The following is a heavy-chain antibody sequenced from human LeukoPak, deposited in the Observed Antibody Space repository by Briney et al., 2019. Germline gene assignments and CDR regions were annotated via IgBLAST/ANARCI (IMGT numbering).Heavy chain of an antibody. D-gene: IGHD6-13*01. CDR1: GFTFSSYA. V-gene: IGHV3-23*01. CDR3: AKGSSSWYPFDY. J-gene: IGHJ4*02. CDR2: ISGGGDST. Sequence: GGSLRLSCAASGFTFSSYAMSWARQAPGKGLEWVSAISGGGDSTYFADSVKGRFTISRDNSKNTLYLQMNTLGAEDTAVYYCAKGSSSWYPFDYWGQGTLVTVSS.